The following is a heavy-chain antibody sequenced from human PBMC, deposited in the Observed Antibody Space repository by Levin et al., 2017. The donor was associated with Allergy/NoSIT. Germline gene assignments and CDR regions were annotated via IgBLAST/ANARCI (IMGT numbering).Heavy chain of an antibody. Sequence: PGGSLRLSCAASGFTFSSYGMHWVRQAPGKGLEWVAVISYDGSNKYYADSVKGRFTISRDNSKNTLYLQMNSLRAEDTAVYYCANNYDYVWGEVGPFDYWGQGTLVTVSS. CDR1: GFTFSSYG. CDR2: ISYDGSNK. J-gene: IGHJ4*02. V-gene: IGHV3-30*18. CDR3: ANNYDYVWGEVGPFDY. D-gene: IGHD3-16*01.